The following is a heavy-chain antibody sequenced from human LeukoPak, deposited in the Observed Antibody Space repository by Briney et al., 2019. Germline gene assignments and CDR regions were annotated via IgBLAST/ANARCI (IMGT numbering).Heavy chain of an antibody. J-gene: IGHJ6*02. CDR2: ISYDGSNK. CDR1: GFTFSSYA. Sequence: PGGSLRLSCAASGFTFSSYAMHWVRQAPGKGLEWVAVISYDGSNKYYADSVKGRFTISRDNSKNTLYLQMNSLRDEDTAVYYCARDLLRYCSSTSCSYSGMDVWGQGTTVTVSS. V-gene: IGHV3-30-3*01. CDR3: ARDLLRYCSSTSCSYSGMDV. D-gene: IGHD2-2*01.